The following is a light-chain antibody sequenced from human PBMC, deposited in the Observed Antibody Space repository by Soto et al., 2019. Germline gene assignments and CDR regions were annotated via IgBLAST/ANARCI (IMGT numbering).Light chain of an antibody. J-gene: IGLJ1*01. CDR1: SSDVGGYTY. V-gene: IGLV2-14*01. CDR2: EVN. Sequence: QSALTQPASASGSPGQSITISCTGTSSDVGGYTYVSWYQQPPGKAPKLMIYEVNNRSSGASYRFAGSKSGNTASLTISGLQAEDEADYCCSSYSISTAYLFGTGTKLTVL. CDR3: SSYSISTAYL.